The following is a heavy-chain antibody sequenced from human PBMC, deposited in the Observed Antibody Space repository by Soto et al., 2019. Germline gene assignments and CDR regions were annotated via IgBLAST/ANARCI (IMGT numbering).Heavy chain of an antibody. V-gene: IGHV1-3*01. D-gene: IGHD1-26*01. CDR3: ARVGSGRGSYYGGFDY. CDR2: INAGNGNT. J-gene: IGHJ4*02. CDR1: GYTFTSYA. Sequence: QVQLVQSGAEVKKPGASVKVSCKASGYTFTSYAMHWMRQAPGQRLEWMGWINAGNGNTKYSQKFQGRVTITRDTSASTAYMELSSLRSEDTAVYYCARVGSGRGSYYGGFDYWGQGTLVTVSS.